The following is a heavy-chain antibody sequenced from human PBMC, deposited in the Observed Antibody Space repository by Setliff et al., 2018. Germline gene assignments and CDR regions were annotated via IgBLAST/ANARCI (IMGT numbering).Heavy chain of an antibody. J-gene: IGHJ4*02. V-gene: IGHV3-7*03. CDR2: IKQDGSEK. CDR3: ARDSGVARIRKTAFDY. D-gene: IGHD5-12*01. Sequence: SGGSLRLSCVGSGFTFSDYWMSWVRQAPGKGLEWVAIIKQDGSEKYYVDSVKGRFTISRDNARNSLHLQMNNLRAEDTAVYYCARDSGVARIRKTAFDYWGQGTLVTVSS. CDR1: GFTFSDYW.